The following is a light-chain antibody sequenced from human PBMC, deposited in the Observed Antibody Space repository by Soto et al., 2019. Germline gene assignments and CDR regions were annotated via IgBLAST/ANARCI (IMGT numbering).Light chain of an antibody. V-gene: IGKV3-15*01. CDR3: QQYNNWPPYT. J-gene: IGKJ2*01. Sequence: EIVMTQSPATLSVSPGERATLSCRANQSVSSNLAWYQQKPGQAPRFLIYVASTRATGIPARFSGSGSGTEFTLTISNLQSEDFAFYYCQQYNNWPPYTFGQGTKLEIK. CDR1: QSVSSN. CDR2: VAS.